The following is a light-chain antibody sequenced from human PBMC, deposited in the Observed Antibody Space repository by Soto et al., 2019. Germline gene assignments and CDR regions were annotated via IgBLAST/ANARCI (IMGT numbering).Light chain of an antibody. J-gene: IGLJ2*01. Sequence: QAVVTQEPSLTVSPGGTVTLTCASNSGPVTSGHFPYWFQQKPGQAPRTLIYDTTKPHSWTPDRFSGSLVGDKAALTLSGAQPEDEADYYCLLSYSGARLVVFGGGTKVTVL. CDR3: LLSYSGARLVV. CDR2: DTT. CDR1: SGPVTSGHF. V-gene: IGLV7-46*01.